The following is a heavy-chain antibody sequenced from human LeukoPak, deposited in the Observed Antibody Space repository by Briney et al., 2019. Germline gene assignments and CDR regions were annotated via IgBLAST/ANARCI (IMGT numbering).Heavy chain of an antibody. J-gene: IGHJ4*02. D-gene: IGHD3-10*01. V-gene: IGHV6-1*01. Sequence: SQTLSLTCAISGDSVSSNSAAWNWFRQSPSRGLEWLGRTYYNSKWYNDYAVSVKSRTAINPDTSKNQFSLQLNSVTPEDTAVYFCARRRYYGYVGYFDYWGQGTLVTVSS. CDR3: ARRRYYGYVGYFDY. CDR2: TYYNSKWYN. CDR1: GDSVSSNSAA.